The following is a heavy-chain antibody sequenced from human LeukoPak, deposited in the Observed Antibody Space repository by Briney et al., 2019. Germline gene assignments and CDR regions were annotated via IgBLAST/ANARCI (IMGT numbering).Heavy chain of an antibody. Sequence: GGSLRLSCAASGLIVSNSYMNWVRQAPGKGLEWVSVIYHNGNTFYADSVMGRFTISRDNSKNTLYLQMNSLRAEDTAVYYCARDPNGNLHFDYWGQGTLVTVSS. CDR3: ARDPNGNLHFDY. CDR2: IYHNGNT. V-gene: IGHV3-53*01. D-gene: IGHD2-8*01. J-gene: IGHJ4*02. CDR1: GLIVSNSY.